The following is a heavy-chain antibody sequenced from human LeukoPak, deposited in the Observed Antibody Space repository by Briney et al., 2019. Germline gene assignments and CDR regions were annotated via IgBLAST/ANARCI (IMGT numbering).Heavy chain of an antibody. CDR2: IYDNGDT. Sequence: SETLSLTCTVSGGSISSYYWSWIRQPPGKGLEWIGYIYDNGDTNYNPSLKSRVTISVDTSKNQFSLNLSSVTAADTAIYYCARDTGYLGSNYGMDVWGQGTTVTVSS. J-gene: IGHJ6*02. CDR1: GGSISSYY. CDR3: ARDTGYLGSNYGMDV. D-gene: IGHD3-22*01. V-gene: IGHV4-59*01.